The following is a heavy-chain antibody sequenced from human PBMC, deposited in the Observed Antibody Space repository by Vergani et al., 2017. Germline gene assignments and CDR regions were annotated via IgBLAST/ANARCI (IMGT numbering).Heavy chain of an antibody. D-gene: IGHD2-8*01. J-gene: IGHJ4*02. CDR3: ARGLWDCTHIRWSPPFY. CDR2: ISGSSSYV. CDR1: GFSFSSYS. V-gene: IGHV3-21*02. Sequence: EVQLVESGGGLVKPGGSLRLSCAASGFSFSSYSMNWVRQAPGKGLEWVASISGSSSYVFYRDSVEGRFTITRDNAKKSVYLQMNSLRAEDTAMYFCARGLWDCTHIRWSPPFYWGQGTQVTVSS.